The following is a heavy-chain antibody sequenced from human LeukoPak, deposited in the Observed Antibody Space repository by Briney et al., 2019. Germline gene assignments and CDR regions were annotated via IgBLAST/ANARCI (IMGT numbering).Heavy chain of an antibody. CDR1: GGSTTSSSYY. V-gene: IGHV4-39*01. CDR3: ARLGLYGDSTPFDY. Sequence: PSETLSLTCTVSGGSTTSSSYYWGWIRQPPGKGLEWIGSIYHSGSTYYNPSLKSRVTISVDTSKNQFTLKLSSVTAADTAVYYCARLGLYGDSTPFDYWGPGTLVSVSS. D-gene: IGHD4-17*01. CDR2: IYHSGST. J-gene: IGHJ4*02.